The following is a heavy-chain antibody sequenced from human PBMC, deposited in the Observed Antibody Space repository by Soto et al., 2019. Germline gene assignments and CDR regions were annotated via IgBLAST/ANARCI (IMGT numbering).Heavy chain of an antibody. CDR1: GFTFNTYD. J-gene: IGHJ5*02. CDR2: ITTSSAYI. Sequence: GGSLILSCAASGFTFNTYDMNWVRQAPGKGLEWVSSITTSSAYIYYADSLKGRITISRDNAKNSLFLQMNSLRAEDTAVYYCVRSGTARLLRHSWFDTWGQGTLVTVSS. CDR3: VRSGTARLLRHSWFDT. D-gene: IGHD2-21*01. V-gene: IGHV3-21*01.